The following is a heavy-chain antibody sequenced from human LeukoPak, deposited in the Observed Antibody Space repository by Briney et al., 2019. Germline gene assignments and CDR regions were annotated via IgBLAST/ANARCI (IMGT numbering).Heavy chain of an antibody. D-gene: IGHD3-10*01. Sequence: ASVKVSCKASGYTFTGYYMHWVRQAPGQGLEWMGWINPNSGGTNYAQKLQGWVTMTRDTSISTAYMELSRLRSDDTAVYYCARDRGAYYYGSGSYYNLYYFDYWGQGTLVTVSS. CDR3: ARDRGAYYYGSGSYYNLYYFDY. J-gene: IGHJ4*02. CDR2: INPNSGGT. V-gene: IGHV1-2*04. CDR1: GYTFTGYY.